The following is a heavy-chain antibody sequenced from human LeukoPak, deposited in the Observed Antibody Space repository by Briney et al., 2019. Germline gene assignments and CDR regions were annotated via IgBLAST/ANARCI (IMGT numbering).Heavy chain of an antibody. J-gene: IGHJ4*02. CDR1: GYTITDYY. CDR3: TRGSYYDSSGYSGVRLFDY. Sequence: ASVKVSCKASGYTITDYYIHWVRQAPGQGLEWMGWINPNSGGTNYAQKFQGRVTMTSDTSISTAYMELSRLRSDDTALYYCTRGSYYDSSGYSGVRLFDYWGQGTPVTIPS. CDR2: INPNSGGT. D-gene: IGHD3-22*01. V-gene: IGHV1-2*02.